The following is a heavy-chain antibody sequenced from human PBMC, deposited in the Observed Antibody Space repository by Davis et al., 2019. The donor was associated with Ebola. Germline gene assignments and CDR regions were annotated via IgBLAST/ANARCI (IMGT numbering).Heavy chain of an antibody. Sequence: GGSLRLSCAASGFTFSSYSMKWVRQAPGKGLEWVSSISSSSSYIYYADSVKGRFTISRDNAKNSLYLQMNSLRAEDTAVYYCARDPYSRYGNYYYGMDVWGQGTTVTVSS. CDR1: GFTFSSYS. D-gene: IGHD6-13*01. CDR3: ARDPYSRYGNYYYGMDV. V-gene: IGHV3-21*04. J-gene: IGHJ6*02. CDR2: ISSSSSYI.